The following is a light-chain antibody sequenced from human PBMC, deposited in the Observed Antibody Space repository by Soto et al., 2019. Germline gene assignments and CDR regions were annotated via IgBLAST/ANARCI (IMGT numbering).Light chain of an antibody. V-gene: IGLV2-11*01. Sequence: QSVLTQPRSVSGSPGQSVTISCTGSSSTVGGYKYVSWYQQHPGKAPKVIIYDVSKRPSGVPDRFSGSKSGNTASLTISGLQAEDEADYYCCSYAGSYTLVFGGGTKLTVL. CDR3: CSYAGSYTLV. CDR2: DVS. J-gene: IGLJ3*02. CDR1: SSTVGGYKY.